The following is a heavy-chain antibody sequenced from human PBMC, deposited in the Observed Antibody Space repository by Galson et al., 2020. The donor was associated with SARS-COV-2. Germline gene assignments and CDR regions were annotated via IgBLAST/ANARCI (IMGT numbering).Heavy chain of an antibody. D-gene: IGHD3-22*01. J-gene: IGHJ4*02. V-gene: IGHV4-61*10. CDR2: IYKSGNT. CDR1: GGSISSGNYY. Sequence: SETLSLTCTVSGGSISSGNYYWSWIRQPAGKGLEWIGRIYKSGNTNYNPSLKSRVTISVDTSKNQFSLKLSSVTAADTAVYYCASYYYDSSGYYYAFDYWGQGTLVTVSS. CDR3: ASYYYDSSGYYYAFDY.